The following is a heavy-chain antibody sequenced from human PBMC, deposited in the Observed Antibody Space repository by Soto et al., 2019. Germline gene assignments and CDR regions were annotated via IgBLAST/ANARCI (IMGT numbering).Heavy chain of an antibody. J-gene: IGHJ3*02. CDR1: GFTFDDYA. V-gene: IGHV3-23*01. Sequence: GGSLRLSCAASGFTFDDYAMHWVRQAPGKGLXXXXXXXXXXXXXXXXDSVKGRFTISRDNSKNTLYLQMNSLRAEDTAVYYCARRTFGSSRSFGIWGQGTMVTVSS. CDR3: ARRTFGSSRSFGI. CDR2: XXXXXXXX. D-gene: IGHD6-6*01.